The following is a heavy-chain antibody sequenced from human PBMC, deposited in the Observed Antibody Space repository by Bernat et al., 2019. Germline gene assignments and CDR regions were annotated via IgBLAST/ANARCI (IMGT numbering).Heavy chain of an antibody. CDR2: IRSKAYGGTT. D-gene: IGHD2-2*01. J-gene: IGHJ5*02. V-gene: IGHV3-49*03. CDR3: TRDSIYCSSTSCYPYNWFDP. CDR1: GFTFGDYA. Sequence: EVQLVESGGGLVQPGRSLRLSCTASGFTFGDYAMSWFRQAPGKGLEWVGFIRSKAYGGTTEYAASVEGRFTISRDDSKSIAYLQMNSLKTEDTAVYYCTRDSIYCSSTSCYPYNWFDPWGQGTLVTVSS.